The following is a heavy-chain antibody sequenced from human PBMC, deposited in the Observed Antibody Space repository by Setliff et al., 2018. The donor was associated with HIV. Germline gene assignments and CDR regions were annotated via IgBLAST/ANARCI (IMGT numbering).Heavy chain of an antibody. D-gene: IGHD2-15*01. V-gene: IGHV4-34*01. CDR3: AKLLPAADMAREIDS. J-gene: IGHJ4*02. CDR2: FYYSGSS. Sequence: SETLSLTCAVYGGSLSDYYWGWMRQPPGKGLEWIGNFYYSGSSHYNPSLKSRVTISVDTSKNQFCLKLISVSAADTAVYYCAKLLPAADMAREIDSWGQGTLVTVSS. CDR1: GGSLSDYY.